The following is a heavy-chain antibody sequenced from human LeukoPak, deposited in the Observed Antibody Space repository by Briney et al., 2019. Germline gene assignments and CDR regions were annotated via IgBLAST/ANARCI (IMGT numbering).Heavy chain of an antibody. CDR3: ARDRRGSGSYYKGEFDY. J-gene: IGHJ4*02. D-gene: IGHD3-10*01. CDR2: IYSGGST. CDR1: GFTVSSNY. V-gene: IGHV3-53*01. Sequence: GGSLRLSCAASGFTVSSNYMSWVRQAPGKGLEWVSVIYSGGSTYYADSVKGRFTISRDNSKNTLYLKMNSLRAEDTAVYYCARDRRGSGSYYKGEFDYWGQGTLVTVSS.